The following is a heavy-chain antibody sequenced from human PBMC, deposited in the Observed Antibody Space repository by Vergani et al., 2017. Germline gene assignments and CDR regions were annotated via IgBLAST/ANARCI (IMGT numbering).Heavy chain of an antibody. V-gene: IGHV3-30*18. CDR3: AKGNREYGEYQVLFDYYGMDV. CDR2: ISYDGSNK. J-gene: IGHJ6*02. Sequence: QVQLVESGGGVVQPGRSLRLSCAASGFTFSSYGTHWVSPAPGKGLEWVAVISYDGSNKYYADSVKGRFTISRDNSKNTMYLQMKSLRAEDTAVYYCAKGNREYGEYQVLFDYYGMDVWGQGTTVTVSS. CDR1: GFTFSSYG. D-gene: IGHD2-2*01.